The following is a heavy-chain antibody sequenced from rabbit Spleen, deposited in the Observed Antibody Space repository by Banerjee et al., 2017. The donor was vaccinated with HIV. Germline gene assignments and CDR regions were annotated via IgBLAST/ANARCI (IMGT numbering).Heavy chain of an antibody. CDR2: INIATGKS. D-gene: IGHD7-1*01. Sequence: QEQLKESGGGLVKPGGSLTLTCKASGVSFSDKDVMCWVRQAPGKGLEWITCINIATGKSVYASWVSGRFIMSRTSSTTVTLQMTSLTAADTATYFCARDLVTAIGWNFALWGPGTLVTVS. CDR3: ARDLVTAIGWNFAL. V-gene: IGHV1S45*01. J-gene: IGHJ4*01. CDR1: GVSFSDKDV.